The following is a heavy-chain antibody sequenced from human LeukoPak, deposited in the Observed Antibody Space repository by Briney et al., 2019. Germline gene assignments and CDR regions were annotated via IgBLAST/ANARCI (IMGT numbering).Heavy chain of an antibody. CDR3: ARPGITGTMGYGAFDT. V-gene: IGHV3-21*01. J-gene: IGHJ3*02. CDR1: GFTFSSYS. Sequence: GGSLRLSCAASGFTFSSYSINWVRQAPGKGLEWVSSIDSSSSYIYYADSVKGRFTISRDNAKNSLFLQMNSLRVEDTAVYYCARPGITGTMGYGAFDTWGQGTRVTVSS. D-gene: IGHD1-7*01. CDR2: IDSSSSYI.